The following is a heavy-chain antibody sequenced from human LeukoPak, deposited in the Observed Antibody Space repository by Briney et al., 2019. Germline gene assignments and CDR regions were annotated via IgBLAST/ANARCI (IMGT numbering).Heavy chain of an antibody. D-gene: IGHD5-24*01. Sequence: SETLSLTCTVSGGSISGHYWSWIRQPPGKGLEWIGYIHYRGSSNYNPSLKSRVTISVDTSKNQFSLKLSSVTAADTAVYYCARAFETATTFFDYWGQGTLVTVSS. CDR1: GGSISGHY. CDR3: ARAFETATTFFDY. CDR2: IHYRGSS. V-gene: IGHV4-59*08. J-gene: IGHJ4*02.